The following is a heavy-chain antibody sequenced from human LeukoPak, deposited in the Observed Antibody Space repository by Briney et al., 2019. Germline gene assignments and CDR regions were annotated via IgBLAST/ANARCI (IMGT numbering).Heavy chain of an antibody. D-gene: IGHD2-15*01. J-gene: IGHJ4*02. CDR3: ARAFLVGYSPEEYFFDY. CDR2: IHHSGTT. CDR1: GGSISSSNW. Sequence: PSETPSLTCTVSGGSISSSNWWGWVRQPPGKGLECIGEIHHSGTTNYNPSLKSRVTISVDKSKNEFSLKLNSVTAADTAVYYCARAFLVGYSPEEYFFDYWGQGTLVTVSS. V-gene: IGHV4-4*02.